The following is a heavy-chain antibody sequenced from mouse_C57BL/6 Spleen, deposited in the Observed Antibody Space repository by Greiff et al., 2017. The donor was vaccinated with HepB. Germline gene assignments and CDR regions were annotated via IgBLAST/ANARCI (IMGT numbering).Heavy chain of an antibody. CDR1: GYTFTSYW. CDR3: ARRGTVVYFDY. J-gene: IGHJ2*01. V-gene: IGHV1-64*01. D-gene: IGHD1-1*01. Sequence: QVQLQQPGAELVKPGASVKLSCKASGYTFTSYWMHWVKQRPGQGLEWIGMIHPNSGSTNYNEKFKSQATLTVDKSSSTAYMQLSSLTSEDSAVYYCARRGTVVYFDYWGQGTTLTVSS. CDR2: IHPNSGST.